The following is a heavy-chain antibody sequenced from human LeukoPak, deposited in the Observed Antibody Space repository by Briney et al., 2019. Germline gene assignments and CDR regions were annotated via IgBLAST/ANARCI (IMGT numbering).Heavy chain of an antibody. Sequence: GSSVKVSCKASGGTFSSYAISWVRQAPGQGLEWMGRIIPTFGTANYAQKFQGRVTITTDESTSTAYMELSSLRSEDTAVYYCASTPDYYDSSGYYLFWGQGTLATVSS. V-gene: IGHV1-69*05. D-gene: IGHD3-22*01. CDR3: ASTPDYYDSSGYYLF. CDR2: IIPTFGTA. J-gene: IGHJ4*02. CDR1: GGTFSSYA.